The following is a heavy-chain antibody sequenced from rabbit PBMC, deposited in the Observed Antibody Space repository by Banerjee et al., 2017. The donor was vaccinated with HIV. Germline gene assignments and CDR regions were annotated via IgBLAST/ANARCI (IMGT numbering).Heavy chain of an antibody. CDR3: ARGYGYPVGGLGL. Sequence: QEQLEESGGDLVKPEGSLTLTCTASGFSFTSSQCMCWVRQAPGKGLEWIACIVGGSSGSTYYATWAKGRVTISKTSSSTVTLQMTSLTAADTATYFCARGYGYPVGGLGLWGPGTLVTVS. V-gene: IGHV1S45*01. CDR2: IVGGSSGST. CDR1: GFSFTSSQC. J-gene: IGHJ4*01. D-gene: IGHD6-1*01.